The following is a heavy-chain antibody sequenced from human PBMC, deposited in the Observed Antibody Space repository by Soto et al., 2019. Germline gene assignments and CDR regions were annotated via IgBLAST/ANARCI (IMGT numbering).Heavy chain of an antibody. D-gene: IGHD6-13*01. Sequence: EVQLVESGGGLVQPGGSLRLSCAAAGFTFSTNDMHWVRQGPGKGLEWVSGSGRVGDTYYAGSVKGRFTVSREDAKNSLYLQMNSLRAEDTAVYYCARDRIAAAPHHNWFDPWGQGTLVTVSS. J-gene: IGHJ5*02. CDR3: ARDRIAAAPHHNWFDP. V-gene: IGHV3-13*01. CDR1: GFTFSTND. CDR2: SGRVGDT.